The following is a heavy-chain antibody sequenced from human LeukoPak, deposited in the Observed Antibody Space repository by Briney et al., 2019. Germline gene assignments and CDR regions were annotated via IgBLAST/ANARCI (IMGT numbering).Heavy chain of an antibody. J-gene: IGHJ4*02. D-gene: IGHD3-22*01. CDR3: ARAVWDSSGYYIDF. Sequence: GGSLKLSCAASGFTFSGYSMNWVRQAPGKGLEWVSSIRSSSSYIYYADSVKGRFTISRDNSKNSLYLQMNSLRAEDTAVYYCARAVWDSSGYYIDFWGQGTLVTVSS. CDR1: GFTFSGYS. CDR2: IRSSSSYI. V-gene: IGHV3-21*01.